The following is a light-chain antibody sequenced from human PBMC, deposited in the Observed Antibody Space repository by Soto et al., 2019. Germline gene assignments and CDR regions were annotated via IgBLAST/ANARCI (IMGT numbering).Light chain of an antibody. Sequence: QSVLTQPPSVSAAPGQKVTISCSGSSSNIGINYLSWYQQLPGTAPKLLIYYNNKRPSGIPDRFSGSKSGTSATLRITGLQTGDEADYYCGTWDSSLSAVVFGGGTKLTVL. J-gene: IGLJ2*01. CDR3: GTWDSSLSAVV. V-gene: IGLV1-51*01. CDR1: SSNIGINY. CDR2: YNN.